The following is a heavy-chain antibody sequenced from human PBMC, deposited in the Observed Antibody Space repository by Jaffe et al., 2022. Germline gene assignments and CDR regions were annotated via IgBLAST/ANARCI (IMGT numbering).Heavy chain of an antibody. Sequence: QVQLQESGPGLVKPSQTLSLTCTVSGGSISSGSYYWSWIRQPAGKGLEWIGRIYTSGSTNYNPSLKSRVTISVDTSKNQFSLKLSSVTAADTAVYYCARDRCSGGSCYSEGTYFYYYYYMDVWGKGTTVTVSS. CDR1: GGSISSGSYY. J-gene: IGHJ6*03. CDR3: ARDRCSGGSCYSEGTYFYYYYYMDV. CDR2: IYTSGST. D-gene: IGHD2-15*01. V-gene: IGHV4-61*02.